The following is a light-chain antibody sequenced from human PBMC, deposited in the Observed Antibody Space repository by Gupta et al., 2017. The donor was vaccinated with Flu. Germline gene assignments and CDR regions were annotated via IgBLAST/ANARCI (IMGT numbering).Light chain of an antibody. CDR3: AAWDDSLSGVV. V-gene: IGLV1-47*01. CDR2: RSN. Sequence: RLPFSCSGGTSNIGIDYVYWYQRLPGAAPKLLIYRSNQRPSGVPDRFSGSKYGTSASLAISGLQSEDEAEYYCAAWDDSLSGVVFGGGTKLTVL. J-gene: IGLJ2*01. CDR1: TSNIGIDY.